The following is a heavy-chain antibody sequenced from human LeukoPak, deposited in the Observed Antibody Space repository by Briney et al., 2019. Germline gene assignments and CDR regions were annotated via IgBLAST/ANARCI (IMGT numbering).Heavy chain of an antibody. J-gene: IGHJ4*02. CDR2: ISGSGGST. CDR3: AKEYSSSWYQFDY. CDR1: GFTFSSHA. D-gene: IGHD6-13*01. Sequence: GGSLRLSCAASGFTFSSHAMSWVRQAPGKGLEWVSAISGSGGSTYYADSVRGRFTISRDNSENTLYLQMNSLGAEDTAVYYCAKEYSSSWYQFDYWGQGTLVTVSS. V-gene: IGHV3-23*01.